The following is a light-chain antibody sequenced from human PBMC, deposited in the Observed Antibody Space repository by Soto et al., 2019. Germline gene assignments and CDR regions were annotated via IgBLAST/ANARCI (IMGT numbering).Light chain of an antibody. CDR1: QSVTSN. Sequence: EIVLTQSPGTLSLSPGERATLSCRASQSVTSNYLAWYQQTPGQAPRLLFFGASTRATGIPARFSGSGSGTEFTLTISSLQSEDFAVYYCQQYNNWPRTFGQGTKVDI. CDR3: QQYNNWPRT. V-gene: IGKV3-15*01. J-gene: IGKJ1*01. CDR2: GAS.